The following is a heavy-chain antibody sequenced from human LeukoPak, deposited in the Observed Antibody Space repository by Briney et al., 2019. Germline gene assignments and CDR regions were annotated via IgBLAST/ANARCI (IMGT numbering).Heavy chain of an antibody. CDR1: AGSISSGGSS. Sequence: SETLSLTCAVSAGSISSGGSSWSWIRQPPGKGLEWIGYIYHSGSTYYNPSLKSRVTISVDRSKNQFSLKLSSVTAADTAVYYCARGGVEYYGSGSYYWAFDIWGQGTMVTVSS. CDR2: IYHSGST. CDR3: ARGGVEYYGSGSYYWAFDI. J-gene: IGHJ3*02. V-gene: IGHV4-30-2*01. D-gene: IGHD3-10*01.